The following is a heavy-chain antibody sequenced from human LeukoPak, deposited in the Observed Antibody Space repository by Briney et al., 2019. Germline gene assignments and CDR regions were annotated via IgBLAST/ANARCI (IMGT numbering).Heavy chain of an antibody. V-gene: IGHV1-3*01. Sequence: ASVKVSCKASGYTFTSYAMHWVRQAPGQRLEWMGWINAGNGNTKYSQKFQGRVTITRDTSASTAYMELSSLRSEDTAVYYCAREWGVGGAPVDYWGQGTLVTVSS. D-gene: IGHD2-21*01. J-gene: IGHJ4*02. CDR2: INAGNGNT. CDR1: GYTFTSYA. CDR3: AREWGVGGAPVDY.